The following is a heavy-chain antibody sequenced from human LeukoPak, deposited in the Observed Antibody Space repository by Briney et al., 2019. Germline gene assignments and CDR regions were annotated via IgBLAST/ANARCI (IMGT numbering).Heavy chain of an antibody. CDR2: INPNSGGT. V-gene: IGHV1-2*02. Sequence: GASVTVSCKASGYTFTGYYMHWVRQAPGQGLEWMGWINPNSGGTSYAQKFQGRVTMTRDMSTSTVYMELSSLRSEDTAVYYCARDGVLRFGELLKPFFDYWGQGTLVTVSS. J-gene: IGHJ4*02. CDR3: ARDGVLRFGELLKPFFDY. CDR1: GYTFTGYY. D-gene: IGHD3-10*01.